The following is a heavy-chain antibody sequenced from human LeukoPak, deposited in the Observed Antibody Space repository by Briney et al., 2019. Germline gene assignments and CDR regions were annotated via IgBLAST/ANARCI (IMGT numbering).Heavy chain of an antibody. V-gene: IGHV3-21*01. Sequence: PGGSLRLSCAASGFTFSTFSMNWVRQSPGKGLEWLSSISGSNTYTYYADSVKGRFTISRDNSKNTLYLQMNSLRAEDTALYYCAKQDCGGDCYPVNWGQGTLVTVSS. D-gene: IGHD2-21*02. J-gene: IGHJ4*02. CDR2: ISGSNTYT. CDR1: GFTFSTFS. CDR3: AKQDCGGDCYPVN.